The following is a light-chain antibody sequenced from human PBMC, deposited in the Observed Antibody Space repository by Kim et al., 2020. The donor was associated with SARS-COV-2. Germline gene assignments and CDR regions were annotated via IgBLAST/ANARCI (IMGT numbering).Light chain of an antibody. CDR2: KDS. CDR1: VLAKKY. CDR3: YSAAATIGV. J-gene: IGLJ3*02. V-gene: IGLV3-27*01. Sequence: SYELTQPSSVSVSPGQTARITCSGDVLAKKYARWFQQKPGQAPVLVIYKDSERPSGIPERFSGSSSGTTVTLTISGAQVEDEADYYCYSAAATIGVFGGGTKVTVL.